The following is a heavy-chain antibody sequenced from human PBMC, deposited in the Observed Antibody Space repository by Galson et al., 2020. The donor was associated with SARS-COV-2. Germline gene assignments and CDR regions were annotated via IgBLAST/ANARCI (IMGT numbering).Heavy chain of an antibody. J-gene: IGHJ4*02. V-gene: IGHV3-21*01. Sequence: GGSLRLSCAASGFTFSSYSMNWVRQAPGKALEWVSSISSSSSYISYADSVKGRFTISRDNAKNPLYLQMNSLRAEDTAVYYCARARDGSGSYYAAYYFDYWGQGTLVTVSS. CDR3: ARARDGSGSYYAAYYFDY. CDR2: ISSSSSYI. D-gene: IGHD3-10*01. CDR1: GFTFSSYS.